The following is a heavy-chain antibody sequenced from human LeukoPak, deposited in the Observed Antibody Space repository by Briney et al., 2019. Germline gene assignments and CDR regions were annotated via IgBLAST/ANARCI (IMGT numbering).Heavy chain of an antibody. CDR2: ITGDSAYT. CDR3: AREGRDDYDSRNALDL. D-gene: IGHD3-22*01. Sequence: GGSLRLSCVAPGITFSPYPMNWVRQAPGLGLEWVSSITGDSAYTFYADSMKGRLTISRDNAKNSVYLQMNSLRAEDTAVYYCAREGRDDYDSRNALDLWAKGQWSPSLQ. CDR1: GITFSPYP. V-gene: IGHV3-21*01. J-gene: IGHJ3*01.